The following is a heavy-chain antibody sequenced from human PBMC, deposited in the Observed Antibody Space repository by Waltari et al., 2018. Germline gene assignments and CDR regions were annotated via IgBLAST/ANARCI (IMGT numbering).Heavy chain of an antibody. CDR3: ARNNGAVLRFLEWLN. Sequence: QVQLVQSGAEVKKPGSSVKVSCKASGGTSSSYAISWVRQAPGQGLEWMGGILPILGTANYAQKFQGRVTITADKSTSTAYMELSSLRSEDTAVYYCARNNGAVLRFLEWLNWGQGTLVTVSS. V-gene: IGHV1-69*10. D-gene: IGHD3-3*01. CDR1: GGTSSSYA. J-gene: IGHJ4*02. CDR2: ILPILGTA.